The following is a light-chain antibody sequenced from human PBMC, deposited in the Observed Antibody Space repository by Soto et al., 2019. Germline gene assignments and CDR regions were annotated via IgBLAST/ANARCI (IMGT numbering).Light chain of an antibody. CDR3: AVWDDSLRSYV. Sequence: QSVLTQPPSASGAPGQRVTLSCVGGSSNVGFNAVNWYQQIPGAAPKLVIYSNNQRPSGVPDRFSGSRSGTSASLAISGLQSEDESEYYCAVWDDSLRSYVFGTGTKLTVL. CDR2: SNN. CDR1: SSNVGFNA. V-gene: IGLV1-44*01. J-gene: IGLJ1*01.